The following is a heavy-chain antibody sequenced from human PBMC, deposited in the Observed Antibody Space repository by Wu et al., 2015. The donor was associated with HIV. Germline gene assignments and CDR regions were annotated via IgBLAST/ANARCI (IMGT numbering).Heavy chain of an antibody. V-gene: IGHV4-38-2*01. J-gene: IGHJ5*02. Sequence: QVQLQESGPGLVKPSETLSLTCAVSGYSISSGYYWGWIRQPPGKGLEWIGSIYHSGSTYYNPSLKSRVTISVDTSKNQFSLKLSSVTAADTAVYYCARHGGVSGYSIPPRINWFDPWGQGTLVTVSS. CDR2: IYHSGST. D-gene: IGHD6-13*01. CDR3: ARHGGVSGYSIPPRINWFDP. CDR1: GYSISSGYY.